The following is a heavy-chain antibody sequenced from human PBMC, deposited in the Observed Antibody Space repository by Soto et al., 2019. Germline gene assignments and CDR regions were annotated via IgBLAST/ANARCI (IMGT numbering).Heavy chain of an antibody. CDR2: IIPIFGTA. V-gene: IGHV1-69*06. Sequence: GASVKVSCKASGGTFSSYAISWVRQAPGQGLEWMGGIIPIFGTANYAQKFQGRVTITADKSTSTAYMELSSLRSEDTAVYYCATADMTTVTGFDYWGQGTLVTVSS. D-gene: IGHD4-4*01. J-gene: IGHJ4*02. CDR1: GGTFSSYA. CDR3: ATADMTTVTGFDY.